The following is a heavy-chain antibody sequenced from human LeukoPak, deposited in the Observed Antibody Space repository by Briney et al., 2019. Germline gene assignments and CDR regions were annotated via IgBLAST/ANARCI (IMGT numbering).Heavy chain of an antibody. D-gene: IGHD3-22*01. CDR3: ARGRRDSSGYYRDYFDY. J-gene: IGHJ4*02. CDR1: GGTFISYA. CDR2: IIPIFGIA. Sequence: SVKVSCKASGGTFISYAISWVRQAPGQGLEWMGRIIPIFGIANYAQKFQGRVTITADKSTSTAYMELSSLRSEDTAVYYCARGRRDSSGYYRDYFDYWGQGTLVTVSS. V-gene: IGHV1-69*04.